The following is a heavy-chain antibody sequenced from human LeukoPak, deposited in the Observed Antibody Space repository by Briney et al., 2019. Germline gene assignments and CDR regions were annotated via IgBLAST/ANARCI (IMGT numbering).Heavy chain of an antibody. J-gene: IGHJ4*02. CDR1: GFTFSSYA. D-gene: IGHD5-18*01. CDR2: ISGSGGST. V-gene: IGHV3-23*01. CDR3: AKDREGYSYGEEFDY. Sequence: GGSLRLSCAASGFTFSSYAMSWVRQAPGKGLEWVSAISGSGGSTYYADSVKGRFTISRDSSKNTLYLQMNSLRAEDTAVYYCAKDREGYSYGEEFDYWGQGTLVTVSS.